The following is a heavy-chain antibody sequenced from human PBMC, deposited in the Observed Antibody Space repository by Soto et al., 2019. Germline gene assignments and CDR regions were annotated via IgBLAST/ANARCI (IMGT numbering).Heavy chain of an antibody. CDR1: GFTFSSYA. J-gene: IGHJ5*02. Sequence: PGGSLRLSCAASGFTFSSYAMSWVRQAPGKGLDWVSGISGSGGSTYYADSVKGRFTISRDNSKNTLYLQMNSLRAEDTAVYYFAKDPETYYDFWSGPPFEPWGQGTLVTVSS. D-gene: IGHD3-3*01. CDR2: ISGSGGST. V-gene: IGHV3-23*01. CDR3: AKDPETYYDFWSGPPFEP.